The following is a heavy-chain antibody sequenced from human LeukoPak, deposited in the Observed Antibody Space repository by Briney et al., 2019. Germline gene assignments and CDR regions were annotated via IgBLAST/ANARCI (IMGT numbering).Heavy chain of an antibody. D-gene: IGHD3-22*01. CDR3: ARDASSGYNY. V-gene: IGHV3-21*01. CDR2: ISSSSSYI. CDR1: GFTFSSYS. Sequence: GGSLRLSCAASGFTFSSYSMNWVRQAPGKGLEWVSSISSSSSYIYYADSVKGRFTISRDNAKNSLYLQMNSVSAEDTAVYYCARDASSGYNYWGQGTLVTVSS. J-gene: IGHJ4*02.